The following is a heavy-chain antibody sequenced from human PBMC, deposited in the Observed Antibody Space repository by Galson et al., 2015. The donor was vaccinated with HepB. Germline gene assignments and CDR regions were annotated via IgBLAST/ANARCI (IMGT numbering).Heavy chain of an antibody. Sequence: SVKVSCKASGYTFTSYTIHWVRQAPGQRLEWLGWINPGTGNNKYSQNLQGRVTFTSDTSARTANMELRSLTSEDTAVYYWARDLGLWFGEFGDYWGQGTLVTVSS. J-gene: IGHJ4*02. D-gene: IGHD3-10*01. CDR1: GYTFTSYT. CDR3: ARDLGLWFGEFGDY. CDR2: INPGTGNN. V-gene: IGHV1-3*01.